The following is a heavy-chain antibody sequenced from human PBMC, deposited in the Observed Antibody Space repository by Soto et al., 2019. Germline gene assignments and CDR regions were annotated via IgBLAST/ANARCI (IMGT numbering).Heavy chain of an antibody. CDR1: GGSISSGGYY. D-gene: IGHD6-13*01. V-gene: IGHV4-31*03. J-gene: IGHJ5*02. Sequence: QVQLQESGPGLVKPSQTLSLTCTVSGGSISSGGYYWSRIRQHPGKGLEWIGYIYYSGSTYYNPSLKSRVTISVDTSKNQFSLKLSSVTTADTAVYYCARVFSDSSSFFDPWGQGTLVTVSS. CDR3: ARVFSDSSSFFDP. CDR2: IYYSGST.